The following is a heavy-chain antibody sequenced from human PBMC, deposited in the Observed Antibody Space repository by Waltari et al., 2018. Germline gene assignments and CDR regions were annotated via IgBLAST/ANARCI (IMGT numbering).Heavy chain of an antibody. V-gene: IGHV4-38-2*01. CDR1: NYSISRGFY. CDR3: ARNNRGAGAFDF. D-gene: IGHD3-10*01. CDR2: IFHNGLS. J-gene: IGHJ4*02. Sequence: QVHLQESGPGLVKPSETLSLTCAVSNYSISRGFYWAWIRQPPGGGLEWIGSIFHNGLSDNNPSRRGRVIMSVDTSNNQLSLRLNSVTATDAAVYSCARNNRGAGAFDFWGQGILVTVSS.